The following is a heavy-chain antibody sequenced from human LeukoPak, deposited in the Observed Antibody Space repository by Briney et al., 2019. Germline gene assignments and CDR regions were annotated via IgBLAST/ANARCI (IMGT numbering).Heavy chain of an antibody. CDR1: DYSISSGYY. J-gene: IGHJ5*02. V-gene: IGHV4-38-2*02. D-gene: IGHD4-17*01. CDR2: IYHSGST. CDR3: ARTRTTLTTYNWFDP. Sequence: SETLSLTCTVSDYSISSGYYWGWIRQPPGKGLEWIGSIYHSGSTYYNPSLKSRVTISVDTSKNQFSLKLSSVTAADTAVYYCARTRTTLTTYNWFDPWGQGTLVTVSS.